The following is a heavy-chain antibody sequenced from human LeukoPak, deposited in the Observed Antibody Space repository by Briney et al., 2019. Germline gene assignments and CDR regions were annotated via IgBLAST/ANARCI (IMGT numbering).Heavy chain of an antibody. D-gene: IGHD6-6*01. CDR2: ISAYNGNT. J-gene: IGHJ5*02. Sequence: ASVKVSCKASGYTFTSYGISWVRQAPGQGLEWMGWISAYNGNTNYAQKLQGRVTMTTDTSTSTAYMELRSLRSDDTAVYYCARDREITTRPGGWFDPWGQGTLVIVSS. CDR1: GYTFTSYG. V-gene: IGHV1-18*01. CDR3: ARDREITTRPGGWFDP.